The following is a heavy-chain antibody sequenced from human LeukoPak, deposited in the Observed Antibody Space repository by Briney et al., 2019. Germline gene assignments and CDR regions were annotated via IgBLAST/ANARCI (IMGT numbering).Heavy chain of an antibody. CDR3: AREISSWYRTEGRFDP. V-gene: IGHV3-7*03. CDR1: GFTFSSYW. CDR2: IKQDGSEK. J-gene: IGHJ5*02. D-gene: IGHD6-13*01. Sequence: PGGSLRLSCAASGFTFSSYWMSWVRQAPGKGLEWVASIKQDGSEKYYVDSMKGRFTISRDNAKNSLYLQMNSLRAEDTAVYYCAREISSWYRTEGRFDPWGQGTLVTVSS.